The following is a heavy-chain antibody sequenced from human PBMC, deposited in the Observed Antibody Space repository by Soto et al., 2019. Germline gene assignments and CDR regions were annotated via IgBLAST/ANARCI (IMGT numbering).Heavy chain of an antibody. V-gene: IGHV3-73*01. CDR1: GFAFSVST. CDR2: IRSKANSYAT. J-gene: IGHJ6*02. Sequence: GGSLRLSCAVSGFAFSVSTIHWVRQASGKGLEWVGRIRSKANSYATAYAASVKGRFIIPRDDSKTTAYLQMSSLKIEATAVYYCFRETYFSYHGMDVWGQGTTVTVSS. CDR3: FRETYFSYHGMDV.